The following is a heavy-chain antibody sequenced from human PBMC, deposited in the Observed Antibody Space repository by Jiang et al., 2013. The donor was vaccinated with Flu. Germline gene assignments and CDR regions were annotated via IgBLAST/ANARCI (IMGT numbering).Heavy chain of an antibody. CDR1: YTFTGYY. CDR2: INPNSGGT. V-gene: IGHV1-2*04. J-gene: IGHJ4*02. Sequence: YTFTGYYMHWVRQAPGQGLEWMGWINPNSGGTNYAQKFQGWVTMTRDTSISTAYMELSRLRSDDTAVYYCARGGQYSGSYYVLGNWGQGTLVTVSS. D-gene: IGHD1-26*01. CDR3: ARGGQYSGSYYVLGN.